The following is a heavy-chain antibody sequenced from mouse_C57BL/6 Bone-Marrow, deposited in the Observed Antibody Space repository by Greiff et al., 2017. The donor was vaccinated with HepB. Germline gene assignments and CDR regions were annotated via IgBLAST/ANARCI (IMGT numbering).Heavy chain of an antibody. V-gene: IGHV5-6*01. Sequence: VQLKESGGDLVKPGGSLKLSCAASGFTFSSYGMSWVRQTPDKRLEWVATISSGGSYTYYPDSVKGRFTISRDNAKNTLYLQMSSLKSEDTAMYYCARRGVVAPYAMDYWGQGTSVTVSS. CDR3: ARRGVVAPYAMDY. CDR2: ISSGGSYT. CDR1: GFTFSSYG. D-gene: IGHD1-1*01. J-gene: IGHJ4*01.